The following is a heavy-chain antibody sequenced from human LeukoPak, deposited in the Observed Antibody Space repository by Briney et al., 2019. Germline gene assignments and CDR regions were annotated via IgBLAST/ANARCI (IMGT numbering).Heavy chain of an antibody. J-gene: IGHJ4*02. CDR3: AKDLTYESSGSVIDN. CDR2: VNWHGTT. V-gene: IGHV3-43*01. Sequence: GGSLRLSCAASRFIFEDYTMHWVRQVPGKTLEWVSLVNWHGTTYYADSLKGRFTISRDNSKNSLYLQMDSLRTEDTAFYYCAKDLTYESSGSVIDNWGLGTLVTVSS. D-gene: IGHD3-22*01. CDR1: RFIFEDYT.